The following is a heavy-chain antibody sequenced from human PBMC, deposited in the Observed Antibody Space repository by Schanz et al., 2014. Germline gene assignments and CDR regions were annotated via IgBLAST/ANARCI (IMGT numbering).Heavy chain of an antibody. CDR1: GFTFNNYG. CDR2: IWHDGSGK. CDR3: AREYSSYGTVYY. D-gene: IGHD5-12*01. Sequence: QVQVVESGGGVVQPGRSLRLSCVASGFTFNNYGMHWVRQAPGKGLGWVAVIWHDGSGKYYADSVKGRFTISRDNSKNSLYLQMNSLRAEDTALYYCAREYSSYGTVYYWGQGTLVTVSS. V-gene: IGHV3-33*01. J-gene: IGHJ4*02.